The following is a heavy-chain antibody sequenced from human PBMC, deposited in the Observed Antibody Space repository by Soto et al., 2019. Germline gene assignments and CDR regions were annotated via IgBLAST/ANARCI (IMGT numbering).Heavy chain of an antibody. V-gene: IGHV1-18*01. CDR2: ISAYNGNT. D-gene: IGHD2-15*01. CDR3: ARDSRPVAAFFDY. Sequence: ASVKVSCKASGYTFPSYGISWVLQAPGEGLEWMGWISAYNGNTNYAQKLQGRVTVTTDTSTSTAYMELRSLRSDDTAVYYCARDSRPVAAFFDYWGQGTLVTVSS. CDR1: GYTFPSYG. J-gene: IGHJ4*02.